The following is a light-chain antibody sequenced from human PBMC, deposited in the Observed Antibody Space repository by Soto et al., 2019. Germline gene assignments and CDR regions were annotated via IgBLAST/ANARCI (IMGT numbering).Light chain of an antibody. CDR1: QSVLYSSNNKNY. CDR2: DAS. J-gene: IGKJ4*01. CDR3: QQRDDWPLT. Sequence: DIVMTQSPDSLAVSLGERATINCKSSQSVLYSSNNKNYLAWYQQKPGQAPRLLIYDASNRATGTPARFSGSGSGTDFTLTISSLEPEDFAVYYCQQRDDWPLTFGGGTKVEIK. V-gene: IGKV4-1*01.